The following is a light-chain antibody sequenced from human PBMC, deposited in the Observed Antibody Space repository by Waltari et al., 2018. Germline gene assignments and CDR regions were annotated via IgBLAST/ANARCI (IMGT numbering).Light chain of an antibody. J-gene: IGKJ1*01. CDR1: QSVLYSSNNKNY. CDR3: QQYYAIPRT. V-gene: IGKV4-1*01. CDR2: WAS. Sequence: DIVMTQSPDSLAVSLGERATINCKSSQSVLYSSNNKNYLAWYQQRPGQPPKLPIFWASTRESGVPDRFSGSGSGTDFTLTISSLLAEDVAVYYCQQYYAIPRTFGQGTKVEIK.